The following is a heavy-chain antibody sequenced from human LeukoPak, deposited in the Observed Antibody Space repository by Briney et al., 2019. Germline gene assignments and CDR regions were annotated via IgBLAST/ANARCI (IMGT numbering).Heavy chain of an antibody. CDR1: GGSFSGYY. CDR2: INHSGST. J-gene: IGHJ4*02. V-gene: IGHV4-34*01. CDR3: AALNTDY. Sequence: SETLSLTCAVYGGSFSGYYWSWIRQPPGKGLEWIGEINHSGSTSYNPSLKSRVTISVDTPKNQFSLKLSSVTAADTAVYYCAALNTDYWGQGTLVTVSS.